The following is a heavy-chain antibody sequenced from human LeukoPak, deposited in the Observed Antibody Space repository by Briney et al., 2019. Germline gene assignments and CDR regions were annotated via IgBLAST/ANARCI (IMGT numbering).Heavy chain of an antibody. J-gene: IGHJ6*04. D-gene: IGHD3-10*01. CDR2: IYYSGST. CDR1: GGSISSSSYY. Sequence: PSETLSLTCTVSGGSISSSSYYWGWIRQPPGTGLEWIGSIYYSGSTYYNPSLKSRVTISVDTSKNQFSLKLSSVTAADTAVYYCARDPTMVRGPSMDVWGKGTTVTVSS. V-gene: IGHV4-39*02. CDR3: ARDPTMVRGPSMDV.